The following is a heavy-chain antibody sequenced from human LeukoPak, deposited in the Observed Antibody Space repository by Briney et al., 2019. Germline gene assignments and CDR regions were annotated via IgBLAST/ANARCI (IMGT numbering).Heavy chain of an antibody. J-gene: IGHJ5*02. D-gene: IGHD3-3*01. CDR1: GGSISSYY. Sequence: SETLSLTCTVSGGSISSYYWSWIRQPPGKGLEWIGYIYYSGSTNYNPSLKSRVTISVDTSKNQLSLKLSSVTAADTAVYYCARTPWKGVVIVPNWFDPWGQGNLVTVSS. CDR2: IYYSGST. CDR3: ARTPWKGVVIVPNWFDP. V-gene: IGHV4-59*01.